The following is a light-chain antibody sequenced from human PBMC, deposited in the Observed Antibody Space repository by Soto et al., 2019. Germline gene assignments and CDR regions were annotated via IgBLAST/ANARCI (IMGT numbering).Light chain of an antibody. CDR1: KSVSSN. CDR2: GAS. V-gene: IGKV3-15*01. CDR3: QQYNNSRQT. Sequence: EIVMTQSPATLSVSPGEKATLSCRASKSVSSNLAWYQQKPGQAPRLLIYGASTRATGIPARFSGGGSGAEFTLTISRLKYKDFSDNYCQQYNNSRQTVGKVTKVKIK. J-gene: IGKJ1*01.